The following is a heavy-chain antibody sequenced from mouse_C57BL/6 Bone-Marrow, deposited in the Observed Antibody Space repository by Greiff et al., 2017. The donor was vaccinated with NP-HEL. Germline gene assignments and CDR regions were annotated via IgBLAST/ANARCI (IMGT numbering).Heavy chain of an antibody. J-gene: IGHJ3*01. D-gene: IGHD2-5*01. Sequence: EVKLMESGGDLVKPGGSLKLSCAASGFTFSSYGMSWVRQTPDKRLGWVATISSGGSYTYYPDSVKGRFTISRDNAKNTLYLQMSSLKSEDTAMYYCARLATYYSNYDWFAYWGQGTLVTVSA. V-gene: IGHV5-6*01. CDR1: GFTFSSYG. CDR2: ISSGGSYT. CDR3: ARLATYYSNYDWFAY.